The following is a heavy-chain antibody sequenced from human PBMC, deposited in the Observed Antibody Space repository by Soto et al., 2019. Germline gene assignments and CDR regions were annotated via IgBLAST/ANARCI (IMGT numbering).Heavy chain of an antibody. V-gene: IGHV5-10-1*01. CDR1: GYSFTSYW. J-gene: IGHJ6*02. CDR2: IDPSDSYT. CDR3: ARQGCSGGSCPYDYYYYGMDV. D-gene: IGHD2-15*01. Sequence: GESLKISCKGSGYSFTSYWISWVRQMPGKGLEWMGRIDPSDSYTNYSPSFQGHVTISADKSISTAYLQWSSLKASDTAMYYCARQGCSGGSCPYDYYYYGMDVWGQGTTVTVSS.